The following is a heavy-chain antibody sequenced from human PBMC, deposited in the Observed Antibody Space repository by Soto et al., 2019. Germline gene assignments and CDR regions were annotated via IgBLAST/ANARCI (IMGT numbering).Heavy chain of an antibody. D-gene: IGHD6-13*01. CDR3: ARDREGSSWDRYYYYYGMDV. CDR1: GFTFSSYA. V-gene: IGHV3-30-3*01. CDR2: ISYDGSNK. Sequence: QVQLVESGGGVVQPGRSLRLSCAASGFTFSSYAMHWVRQATGKGLEWVAVISYDGSNKYYADSVKGRFTISRDNSKNTLYLQMNGLRAEDTAVYYCARDREGSSWDRYYYYYGMDVCGRGTTVTVSS. J-gene: IGHJ6*02.